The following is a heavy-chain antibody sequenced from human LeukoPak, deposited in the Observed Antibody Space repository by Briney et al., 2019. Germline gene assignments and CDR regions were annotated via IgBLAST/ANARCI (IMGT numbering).Heavy chain of an antibody. D-gene: IGHD3-22*01. CDR2: IYSGGST. J-gene: IGHJ4*02. CDR1: GFTVSSNH. CDR3: ARAYDSSGYVSDY. V-gene: IGHV3-53*01. Sequence: PRGSLRLSCAASGFTVSSNHMSWVRQAPGKGLEWVSVIYSGGSTYYADSVKGRFTISRDNSKNTLYLQMNSLRDEDTAVYYCARAYDSSGYVSDYWGQGTLVTVSS.